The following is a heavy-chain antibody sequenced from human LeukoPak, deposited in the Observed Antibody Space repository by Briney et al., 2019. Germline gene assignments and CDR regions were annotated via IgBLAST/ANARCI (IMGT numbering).Heavy chain of an antibody. CDR3: ARAGGYFDWLLDY. Sequence: PSETLSLTCTVSGGSISSSSYYWGWIRQPPGKGLEWIGSIYYSGSTYYNPSLKSRVTISVDTSKNQFSLKLSSVTAADTAVYYCARAGGYFDWLLDYWGQGTLVTVSS. D-gene: IGHD3-9*01. V-gene: IGHV4-39*07. CDR1: GGSISSSSYY. CDR2: IYYSGST. J-gene: IGHJ4*02.